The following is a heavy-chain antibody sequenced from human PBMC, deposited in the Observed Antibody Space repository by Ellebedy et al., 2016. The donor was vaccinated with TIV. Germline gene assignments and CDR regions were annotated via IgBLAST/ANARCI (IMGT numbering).Heavy chain of an antibody. J-gene: IGHJ4*02. CDR3: ARGGASSKYFDY. V-gene: IGHV4-59*01. CDR1: GTSTSSYY. Sequence: MPGGSLRLSCTVSGTSTSSYYWSWIRQPPGKGLEWIGFIFHTGDTNYSPSLKSRVAISLDTSKNQFSLKLTSVTDADTAVYYCARGGASSKYFDYWGLGTLVTVSS. CDR2: IFHTGDT.